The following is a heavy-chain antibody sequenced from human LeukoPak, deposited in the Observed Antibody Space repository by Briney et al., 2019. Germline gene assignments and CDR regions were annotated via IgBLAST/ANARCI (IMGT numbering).Heavy chain of an antibody. D-gene: IGHD3/OR15-3a*01. CDR3: TTNSEPFWTTFYYYYYMDV. J-gene: IGHJ6*03. V-gene: IGHV3-15*01. Sequence: PGGSLRLSCAASGFTFSNAWMSWVRQAPGKGLEWVGRIKSKTDGGTTDYAAPVKGRFTISRDDSKNTLYLQMNSLKTEDTAVYYCTTNSEPFWTTFYYYYYMDVWGKGTTVTVSS. CDR2: IKSKTDGGTT. CDR1: GFTFSNAW.